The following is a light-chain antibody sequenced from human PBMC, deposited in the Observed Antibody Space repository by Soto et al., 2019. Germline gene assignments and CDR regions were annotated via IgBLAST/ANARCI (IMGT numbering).Light chain of an antibody. CDR2: EVT. CDR1: GRDLGDYYY. J-gene: IGLJ3*02. V-gene: IGLV2-14*01. Sequence: QSALTQPASLSESPGQPITISCTGNGRDLGDYYYVSWYQKRPGKAPRLLIYEVTNRPSGIYDRFSGSKSGSTASLTISGLQAEDEADYYCSSYASGPTFLFGGGTKVTVL. CDR3: SSYASGPTFL.